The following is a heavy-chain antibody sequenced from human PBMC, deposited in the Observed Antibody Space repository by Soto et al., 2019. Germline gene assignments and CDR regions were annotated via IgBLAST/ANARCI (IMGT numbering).Heavy chain of an antibody. V-gene: IGHV1-18*04. CDR1: GYTFTSYG. CDR3: ARATTLEFYSGSYPMGY. J-gene: IGHJ4*02. D-gene: IGHD1-26*01. Sequence: QVQLVQSGAEVKKPGASVKVSCKASGYTFTSYGISWVRQAPGQGLEWMGWISAYNGNTNYAQKLQGRVTMTTDTATSTAYMELRSLRSDDTAVYYCARATTLEFYSGSYPMGYWGQGTLVTVSS. CDR2: ISAYNGNT.